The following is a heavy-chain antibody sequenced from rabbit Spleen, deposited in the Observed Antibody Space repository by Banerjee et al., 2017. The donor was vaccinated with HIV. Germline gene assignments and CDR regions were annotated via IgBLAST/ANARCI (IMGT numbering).Heavy chain of an antibody. CDR3: ARGVIGDGNYIHDINV. D-gene: IGHD1-1*01. V-gene: IGHV1S45*01. CDR1: GFSFTNRDW. J-gene: IGHJ4*02. CDR2: IWGGANGAT. Sequence: QEQLVESGGGLVKPGGTLALTCKASGFSFTNRDWMCWVRQAPGKGLEWIACIWGGANGATYYANWAKGRFTISKTSSTTVDLKMTSLTAADTATYFCARGVIGDGNYIHDINVWGPGTLVTVS.